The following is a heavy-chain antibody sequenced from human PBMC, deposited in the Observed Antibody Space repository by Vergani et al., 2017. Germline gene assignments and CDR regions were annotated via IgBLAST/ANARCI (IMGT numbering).Heavy chain of an antibody. CDR3: PTDPRYCGDGSCYWLRDHHYYGMDV. Sequence: EVQLLESGGDLVQPGGSLRLSCAASGFTFNHYAMNWVRQAPEKGLEWVGLIKSLSDGGTTDYAAAVKGRFTISRDDSKNTLFLQMNGLKTEDIGVYYCPTDPRYCGDGSCYWLRDHHYYGMDVWGQGTTVTVSS. V-gene: IGHV3-15*01. D-gene: IGHD2-21*01. CDR2: IKSLSDGGTT. J-gene: IGHJ6*02. CDR1: GFTFNHYA.